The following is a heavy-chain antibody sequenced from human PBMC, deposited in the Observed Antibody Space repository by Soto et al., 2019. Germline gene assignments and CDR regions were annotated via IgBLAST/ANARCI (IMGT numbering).Heavy chain of an antibody. CDR1: GGTFSSYA. D-gene: IGHD1-7*01. Sequence: QVQLVQSGAAVKKPGSSVKVSCKASGGTFSSYAISWVRQAPGQGLEWMGGIIPIFGTANYAQKFQGRVTITADESMSTAYMELSSLRSEDTAVYYCARGGRYNWNYVNYYYYGMDVWGQGTTVTVSS. V-gene: IGHV1-69*01. CDR3: ARGGRYNWNYVNYYYYGMDV. CDR2: IIPIFGTA. J-gene: IGHJ6*02.